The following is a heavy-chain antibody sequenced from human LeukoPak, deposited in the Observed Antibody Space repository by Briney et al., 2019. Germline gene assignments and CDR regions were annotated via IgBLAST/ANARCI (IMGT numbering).Heavy chain of an antibody. Sequence: APVKVSCKASGYTFTDYGITWVRQSPGQRLEWMGWINTFNGNTNYAQNLQGRVTMTADTSATTAYMELRSLRFDDTAVFYCARDLGYCSTTGCYRNWFDPWGHGTLVSVSS. CDR2: INTFNGNT. CDR1: GYTFTDYG. V-gene: IGHV1-18*01. J-gene: IGHJ5*02. D-gene: IGHD2-2*03. CDR3: ARDLGYCSTTGCYRNWFDP.